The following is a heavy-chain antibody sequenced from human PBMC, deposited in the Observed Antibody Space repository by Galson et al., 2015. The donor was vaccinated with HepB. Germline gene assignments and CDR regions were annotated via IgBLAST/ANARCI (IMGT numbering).Heavy chain of an antibody. V-gene: IGHV3-53*01. CDR2: IYSGGNT. D-gene: IGHD3-22*01. CDR1: GFSASSNY. CDR3: ARGLVSSGYYGDY. Sequence: SLRLSCAVPGFSASSNYMTWFRQAPGEGLECGAHIYSGGNTYYADSVKGRFTVSRNNSKNTLYLQMNSLRAEDAAVYYCARGLVSSGYYGDYWGQGTLVTVSS. J-gene: IGHJ4*02.